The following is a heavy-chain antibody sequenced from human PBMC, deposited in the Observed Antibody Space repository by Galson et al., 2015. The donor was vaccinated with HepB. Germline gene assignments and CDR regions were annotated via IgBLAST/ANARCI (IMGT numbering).Heavy chain of an antibody. D-gene: IGHD2-2*01. CDR1: GFTFTSSA. J-gene: IGHJ1*01. CDR2: IVVGSGNT. Sequence: SVKVSCKASGFTFTSSAVQWVRQARGQRLEWIGWIVVGSGNTNYAQKFQERVTITRDMSTSTAYMELSSLRSEDTAVYYCAAEGYCSSTSCYEVQHWGQGTLVTVSS. V-gene: IGHV1-58*01. CDR3: AAEGYCSSTSCYEVQH.